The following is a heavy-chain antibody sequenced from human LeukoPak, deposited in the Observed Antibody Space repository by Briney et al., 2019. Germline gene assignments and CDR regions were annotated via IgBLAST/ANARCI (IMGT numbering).Heavy chain of an antibody. D-gene: IGHD4-11*01. CDR3: ARDSYSKNDY. J-gene: IGHJ4*02. Sequence: GGSLRLSCAASGFTFSTYSMIWVRQAPGKGLEWVSYISSSSSTIFYGGSVKGRFTVSRDNAKNSLYLQMNSLRAEDTAVYFCARDSYSKNDYWGQGTLVTVSS. CDR1: GFTFSTYS. CDR2: ISSSSSTI. V-gene: IGHV3-48*01.